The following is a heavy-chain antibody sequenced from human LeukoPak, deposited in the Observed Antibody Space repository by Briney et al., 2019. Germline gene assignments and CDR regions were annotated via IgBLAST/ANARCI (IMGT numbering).Heavy chain of an antibody. CDR3: AKYYYDSSGYYYYYYYGMDV. D-gene: IGHD3-22*01. CDR1: GFTFSSYW. J-gene: IGHJ6*02. Sequence: GGSLRLSCAASGFTFSSYWMSWVRQAPGKGLEGVANIKQDGSEKYYVDSVKSRFTISRDNAKNSLYLQMNSLRAEDTAVYYCAKYYYDSSGYYYYYYYGMDVWGQGTTVTVSS. V-gene: IGHV3-7*01. CDR2: IKQDGSEK.